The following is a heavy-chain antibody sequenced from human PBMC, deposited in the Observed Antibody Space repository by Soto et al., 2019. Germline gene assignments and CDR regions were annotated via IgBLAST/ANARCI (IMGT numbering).Heavy chain of an antibody. J-gene: IGHJ5*02. Sequence: QVQLQESGPGLVKPSETLSLTCSVFGGSMTHHYWSWIRQSPGEALEWIGDTYYSGTTSYNPSLTRRPSISIDKSKSQFSLKLTSVTAADTAVYFCAWVSYRGSHSEGNWFDPWGPGTLVTVSS. CDR2: TYYSGTT. CDR1: GGSMTHHY. V-gene: IGHV4-59*11. D-gene: IGHD6-25*01. CDR3: AWVSYRGSHSEGNWFDP.